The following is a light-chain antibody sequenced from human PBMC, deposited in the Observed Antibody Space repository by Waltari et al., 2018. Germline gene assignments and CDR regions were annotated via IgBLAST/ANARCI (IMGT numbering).Light chain of an antibody. CDR2: VNSDGSH. CDR1: SGHTTNI. V-gene: IGLV4-69*01. Sequence: QLVLTQSPSASASLGASVKLTCTLSSGHTTNIIAWLQQKPEKGPRYLMKVNSDGSHNKGVAIPDRFSGSSSGAERYLTISSLQSDDEADYYCQTGGHGTWVFGGGTRLTVL. J-gene: IGLJ3*02. CDR3: QTGGHGTWV.